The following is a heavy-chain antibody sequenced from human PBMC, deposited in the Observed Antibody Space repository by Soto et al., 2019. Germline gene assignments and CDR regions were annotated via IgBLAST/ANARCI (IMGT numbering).Heavy chain of an antibody. V-gene: IGHV1-18*04. CDR1: GYTFTSYY. D-gene: IGHD6-13*01. Sequence: ASVKVSCKASGYTFTSYYMHWVRQAPGQGLEWMGWISAYNGNTNYAQKLQGRVTMTTDTSTSTAYMELRSLRSDDTAVYYCASTVAAAGTSMDVWGKGTTVTVSS. CDR2: ISAYNGNT. J-gene: IGHJ6*04. CDR3: ASTVAAAGTSMDV.